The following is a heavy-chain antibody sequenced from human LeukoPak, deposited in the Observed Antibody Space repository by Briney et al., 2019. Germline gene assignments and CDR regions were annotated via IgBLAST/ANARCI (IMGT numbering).Heavy chain of an antibody. CDR1: GGSISSSSYY. J-gene: IGHJ5*02. CDR2: IYYSGST. Sequence: SETLSLTCTVSGGSISSSSYYWGWIRQPPGKGLEWIGSIYYSGSTYYNPSLKSRITISVDTSKNQFSLKLSSVTAADTAVYYCARGSGSYLRIGFDPWGQGTLVTVSS. CDR3: ARGSGSYLRIGFDP. V-gene: IGHV4-39*01. D-gene: IGHD3-10*01.